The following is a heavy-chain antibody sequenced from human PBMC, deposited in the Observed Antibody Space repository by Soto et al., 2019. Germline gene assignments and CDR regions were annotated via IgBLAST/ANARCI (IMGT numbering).Heavy chain of an antibody. Sequence: GGSLRLSCAASGFTFSSYGMHWVRQAPGKGLEWVAVISYDGSNKYYADSVKGRFTISRDNSKNTLYLQMNSLRAEDTAVYYCAKGFATVVTPEGLDYWGQGTLVTVSS. D-gene: IGHD4-17*01. V-gene: IGHV3-30*18. J-gene: IGHJ4*02. CDR3: AKGFATVVTPEGLDY. CDR2: ISYDGSNK. CDR1: GFTFSSYG.